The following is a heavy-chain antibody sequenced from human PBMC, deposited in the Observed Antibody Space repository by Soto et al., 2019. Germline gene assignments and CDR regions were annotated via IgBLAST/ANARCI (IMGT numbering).Heavy chain of an antibody. D-gene: IGHD4-17*01. CDR2: ISGSGGST. Sequence: EVQLLESGGGLVQPGGSLRLSCAASGFTFSSYAMSRVRQAPGKGLEWVSAISGSGGSTYYADSVKGRFTISRDNSKNTLYLQMNSLRAEDTAVYYCAEAASAVTTAPGRYWGQGTLVTVSS. CDR1: GFTFSSYA. V-gene: IGHV3-23*01. CDR3: AEAASAVTTAPGRY. J-gene: IGHJ4*02.